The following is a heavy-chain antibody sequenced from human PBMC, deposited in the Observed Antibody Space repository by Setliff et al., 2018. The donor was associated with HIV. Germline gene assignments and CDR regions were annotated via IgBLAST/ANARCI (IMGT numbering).Heavy chain of an antibody. CDR2: IYHGGST. D-gene: IGHD3-10*01. J-gene: IGHJ4*02. CDR3: ARRADYDGSGSPFDY. Sequence: SETLSLTCAVSGYSINSGYYWGWIRQPPGKGLQWIASIYHGGSTYYNPSLRSRVTISVDTSKNLFSLKLDFVTAADTAVCYCARRADYDGSGSPFDYWGQGTLVTVSS. V-gene: IGHV4-38-2*01. CDR1: GYSINSGYY.